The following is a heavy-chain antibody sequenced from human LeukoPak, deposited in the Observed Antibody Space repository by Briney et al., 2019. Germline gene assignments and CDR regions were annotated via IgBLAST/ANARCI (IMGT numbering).Heavy chain of an antibody. CDR2: ISGSGGST. D-gene: IGHD4-17*01. CDR1: GFTFSSYA. V-gene: IGHV3-23*01. Sequence: GASLRLSCAASGFTFSSYAMSWVRQAPGKGLEWVSAISGSGGSTYYADAVKGRFTISRDNSKNPLYLQMHSLTAEDTAVYYCAKSKDYGDYGNPFDYWGQGTLVTVSS. J-gene: IGHJ4*02. CDR3: AKSKDYGDYGNPFDY.